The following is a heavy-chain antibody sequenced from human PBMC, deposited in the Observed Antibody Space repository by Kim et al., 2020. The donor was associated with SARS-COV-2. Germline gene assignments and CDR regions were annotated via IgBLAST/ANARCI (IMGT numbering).Heavy chain of an antibody. Sequence: GGSLRLSCAASGFTFSTYMMNWVRQAPGKGLEWVSAIDGSGVSRNYADSVKGRFTISRENSKNTLYLQMNRLRDEDTAVYYCVKDGPNWGSYFDNWGQGTLVSVSS. D-gene: IGHD7-27*01. CDR2: IDGSGVSR. J-gene: IGHJ4*02. CDR1: GFTFSTYM. CDR3: VKDGPNWGSYFDN. V-gene: IGHV3-23*01.